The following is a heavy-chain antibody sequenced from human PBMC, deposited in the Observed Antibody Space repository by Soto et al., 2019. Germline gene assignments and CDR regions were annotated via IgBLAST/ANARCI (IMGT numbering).Heavy chain of an antibody. V-gene: IGHV3-11*01. J-gene: IGHJ3*02. D-gene: IGHD5-12*01. Sequence: PGGSLRLSCAASGFTFSDYYMSWIRQAPGKGLEWVSYISSSGGTIYYADSVKGRFTISRDNSKNTLHLQMNSLRAEDTAVYYCAKDRREWLRSDAFDIWGQGTMVTVSS. CDR3: AKDRREWLRSDAFDI. CDR1: GFTFSDYY. CDR2: ISSSGGTI.